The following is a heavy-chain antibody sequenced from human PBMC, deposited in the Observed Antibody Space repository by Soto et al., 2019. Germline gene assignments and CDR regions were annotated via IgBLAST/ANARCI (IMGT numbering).Heavy chain of an antibody. CDR3: ARVTSSSPNWFDP. V-gene: IGHV4-30-2*01. Sequence: PSAPLSLTCAVSGCSISSGGYSWSWIRQPPGKGLEWIGYIYHSGSTYYNPSLKSRVTISVDRSKNQFSLKLSSVTAADTAVYYCARVTSSSPNWFDPWGQGTLVTVSS. D-gene: IGHD6-6*01. J-gene: IGHJ5*02. CDR2: IYHSGST. CDR1: GCSISSGGYS.